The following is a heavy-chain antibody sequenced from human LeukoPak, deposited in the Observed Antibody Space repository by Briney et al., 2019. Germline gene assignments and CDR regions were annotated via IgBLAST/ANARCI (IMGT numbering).Heavy chain of an antibody. CDR1: GFTFRSYW. CDR3: ARDGILGSHDC. Sequence: GGSLRLSCAASGFTFRSYWMHWVRQTPGKGLVWVSHINNDGSDTSYADSVKGRFTITRDNAKNTLFLQMNSLRAEDTAVYYCARDGILGSHDCWGQGTLVTVSS. CDR2: INNDGSDT. V-gene: IGHV3-74*01. J-gene: IGHJ4*02. D-gene: IGHD3-3*02.